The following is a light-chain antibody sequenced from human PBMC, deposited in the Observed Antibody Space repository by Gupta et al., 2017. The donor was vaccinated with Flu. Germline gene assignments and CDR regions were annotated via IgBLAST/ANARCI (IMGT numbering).Light chain of an antibody. CDR3: QQSYNIPIT. CDR2: STS. CDR1: RNIAKY. J-gene: IGKJ5*01. Sequence: DVQMTQSPSSLSASIGDRVTITCRASRNIAKYLNWYQQKPGSAPKLLVHSTSTLQSGVPSRFSGGGFGTDFTLTISSLQLEDFATDYCQQSYNIPITFGPGTRLEFK. V-gene: IGKV1-39*01.